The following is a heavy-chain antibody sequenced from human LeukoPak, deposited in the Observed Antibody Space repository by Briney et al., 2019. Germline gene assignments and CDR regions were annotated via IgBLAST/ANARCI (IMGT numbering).Heavy chain of an antibody. CDR1: GFTFSSYE. J-gene: IGHJ3*02. Sequence: GGSLRLSCAASGFTFSSYEMNWVRQVPGKGLEWVSYISSGGSTVHYADSVKGRFTISRDNAKNSLFLQMNSLTAEDTAVYYCARVIIVGATGIWGQGTMVTVSS. D-gene: IGHD1-26*01. CDR2: ISSGGSTV. CDR3: ARVIIVGATGI. V-gene: IGHV3-48*03.